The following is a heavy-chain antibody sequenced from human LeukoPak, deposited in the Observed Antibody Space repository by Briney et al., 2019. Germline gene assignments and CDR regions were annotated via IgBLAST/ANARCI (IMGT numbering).Heavy chain of an antibody. CDR1: GFTFSSYG. Sequence: GGSLRLSCAASGFTFSSYGMHWVRQAPGKGLEWVAVIWYDGSNKYYADSVKGRFTISRDNSKNTLYLQMNSLRAEDTAVYYCARDRRGSYYNGFDYWGQGTLVTVSS. CDR2: IWYDGSNK. V-gene: IGHV3-33*01. J-gene: IGHJ4*02. CDR3: ARDRRGSYYNGFDY. D-gene: IGHD1-26*01.